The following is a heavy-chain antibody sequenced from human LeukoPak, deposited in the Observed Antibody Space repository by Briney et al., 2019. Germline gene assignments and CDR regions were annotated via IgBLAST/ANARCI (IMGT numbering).Heavy chain of an antibody. D-gene: IGHD3-10*01. V-gene: IGHV4-59*01. Sequence: TASETLSLTCTVSGGSISSYYWSWIRQPPGKGLEWIGYIYYSGSTNYNPSLKSRVTISVDTSKNQFSLKLSPVTAADTAVYYCARQQQSGPDAFDIWGQGTMVTVSS. CDR2: IYYSGST. J-gene: IGHJ3*02. CDR1: GGSISSYY. CDR3: ARQQQSGPDAFDI.